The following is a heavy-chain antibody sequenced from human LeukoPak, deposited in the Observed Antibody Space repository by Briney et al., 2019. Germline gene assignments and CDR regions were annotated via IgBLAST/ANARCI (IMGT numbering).Heavy chain of an antibody. CDR1: GLTFSSYE. J-gene: IGHJ6*03. Sequence: GGSLRLSCAASGLTFSSYEMNWVRQAPGKGLEWVSYISGDDSTIYYADSVKGRFTISRDNAKNSLYLQMNSLRAEDTAVYYCARDTPPSYYHYMDVWGKGTTVTVSS. V-gene: IGHV3-48*03. CDR3: ARDTPPSYYHYMDV. CDR2: ISGDDSTI.